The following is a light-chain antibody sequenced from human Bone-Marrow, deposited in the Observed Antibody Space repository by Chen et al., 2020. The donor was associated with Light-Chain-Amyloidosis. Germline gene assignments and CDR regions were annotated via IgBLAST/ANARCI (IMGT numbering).Light chain of an antibody. V-gene: IGKV3-15*01. J-gene: IGKJ3*01. CDR1: QNLGSI. CDR3: QQNTHWPFS. CDR2: GAS. Sequence: IVLTQSPATLSVSPGDRATLSCRANQNLGSILAWYQQKPGQSPRLLFYGASVRVPGTPARFSGSGYGTEFTLTISSLQSEDFAVYYCQQNTHWPFSFGPGTKVEI.